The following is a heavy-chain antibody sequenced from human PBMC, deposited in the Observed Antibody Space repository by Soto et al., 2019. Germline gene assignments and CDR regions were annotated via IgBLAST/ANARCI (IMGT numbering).Heavy chain of an antibody. CDR1: GFTFSSYS. Sequence: GGSLRLSCAASGFTFSSYSMNWVRQAPGKGLEWVSSISSSSSYIYYADSVKGRFTISRDNAKNSLYLQMNSLRAEDTAVDYCARAHHGPNIYYFDYWGQGTLVTVSS. CDR2: ISSSSSYI. J-gene: IGHJ4*02. V-gene: IGHV3-21*01. CDR3: ARAHHGPNIYYFDY.